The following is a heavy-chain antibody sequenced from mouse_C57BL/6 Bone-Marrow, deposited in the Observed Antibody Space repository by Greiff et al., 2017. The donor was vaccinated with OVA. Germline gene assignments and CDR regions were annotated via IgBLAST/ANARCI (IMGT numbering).Heavy chain of an antibody. V-gene: IGHV1-82*01. CDR3: ARRRHSWFAY. CDR1: GYAFSSSW. D-gene: IGHD3-1*01. J-gene: IGHJ3*01. Sequence: QVQLQQSGPELVKPGASVKISCKASGYAFSSSWMNWVKQRPGKGLEWIGRIYPGDGDTNYNGKFKGKATLTADKSSSTAYMQLSSLTSEDSAVYFCARRRHSWFAYWGQGTLVTVSA. CDR2: IYPGDGDT.